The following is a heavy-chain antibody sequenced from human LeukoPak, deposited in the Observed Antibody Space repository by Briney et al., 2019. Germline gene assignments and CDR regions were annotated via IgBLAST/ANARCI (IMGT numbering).Heavy chain of an antibody. D-gene: IGHD2-8*01. V-gene: IGHV3-30*04. Sequence: GGSLRLSCAASGFTFSSYAMHWVRQAPGKGLEWVAVISYDGSNKYYADSVKGRFTISRDNSKNSLYLQMNSLRAEDTAVYYCAREWRYCTNGVCYRTHNAFDIWGQGTMVTVSS. CDR2: ISYDGSNK. J-gene: IGHJ3*02. CDR3: AREWRYCTNGVCYRTHNAFDI. CDR1: GFTFSSYA.